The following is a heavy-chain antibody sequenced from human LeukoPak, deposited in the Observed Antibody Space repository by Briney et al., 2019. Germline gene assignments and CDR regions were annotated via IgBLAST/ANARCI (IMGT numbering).Heavy chain of an antibody. Sequence: PSGTLSLTCAVSGGSISSSNWWSWVRQPPGKGLEWIGEIYHSGSTNYNPSLKSRVTISVDTSKNQFSLKLTSLTAADTAVYYCAREGQQLVPPFDYWGQGTLVTVSS. J-gene: IGHJ4*02. CDR3: AREGQQLVPPFDY. V-gene: IGHV4-4*02. CDR1: GGSISSSNW. D-gene: IGHD6-6*01. CDR2: IYHSGST.